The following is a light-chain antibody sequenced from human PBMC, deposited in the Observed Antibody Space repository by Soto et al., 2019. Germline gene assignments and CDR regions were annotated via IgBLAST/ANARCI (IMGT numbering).Light chain of an antibody. J-gene: IGLJ3*02. CDR3: ETWDSNTPWV. CDR2: LEGSGSY. CDR1: SGHSTYI. Sequence: QLVLTQSSSASASLGSSVKLTCTLSSGHSTYIIAWHQQQPGKAPRYLMKLEGSGSYNKGSGVPDRFSGSSSGADRYLTISSLQFEDEADYYCETWDSNTPWVFGGGTKLTVL. V-gene: IGLV4-60*02.